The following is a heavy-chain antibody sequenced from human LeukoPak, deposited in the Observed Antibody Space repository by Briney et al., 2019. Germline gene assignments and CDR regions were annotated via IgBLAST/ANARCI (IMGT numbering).Heavy chain of an antibody. CDR1: GGSISSGGYY. Sequence: SETLSLTCTVSGGSISSGGYYWSWIRQHPGKGLEWIGYIYYSGSTYYNPSLKSRVTISLDTSKNQFSLKLSSVTAAGTAVYYCASGRMDWFDPWGQGTPVTVSS. CDR3: ASGRMDWFDP. V-gene: IGHV4-31*03. CDR2: IYYSGST. D-gene: IGHD1-14*01. J-gene: IGHJ5*02.